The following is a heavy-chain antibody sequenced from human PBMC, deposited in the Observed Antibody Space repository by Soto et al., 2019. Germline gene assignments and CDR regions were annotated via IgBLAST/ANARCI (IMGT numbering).Heavy chain of an antibody. CDR3: ARSSGNYVQSREFDY. Sequence: GGSLRLSCAASGFTFSSYSMNWVRQAPGKGLEWVSHISSSSRTIYYADSVKGRFTISRDNAKNSLYLQMNSLRAEDTAVYYCARSSGNYVQSREFDYWGQGTLVTVSS. CDR2: ISSSSRTI. D-gene: IGHD1-7*01. J-gene: IGHJ4*02. CDR1: GFTFSSYS. V-gene: IGHV3-48*01.